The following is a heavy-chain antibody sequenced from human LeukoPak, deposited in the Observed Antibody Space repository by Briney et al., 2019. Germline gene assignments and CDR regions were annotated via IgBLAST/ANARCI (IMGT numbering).Heavy chain of an antibody. CDR1: GYSFTSYW. V-gene: IGHV5-51*01. Sequence: GESLKISCKGSGYSFTSYWIGWVRQMPGKGLEWMGIIYPGDSDTRYSPSFQGQVTISADKSISTAYLQWSSLKASDTAMYFCARRPHYDILTGPDAFHIWGQGTMVTVSS. D-gene: IGHD3-9*01. CDR2: IYPGDSDT. CDR3: ARRPHYDILTGPDAFHI. J-gene: IGHJ3*02.